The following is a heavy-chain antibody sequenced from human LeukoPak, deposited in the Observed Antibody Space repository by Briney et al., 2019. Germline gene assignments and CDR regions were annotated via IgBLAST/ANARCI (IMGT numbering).Heavy chain of an antibody. J-gene: IGHJ4*02. Sequence: GASVKVSCKASGYTFTNYGISWVRQAPGQGLEWMGWISAYNGNTNYAQKLQGRVTMTTDTSTSTAYMELRSLRSDDTAVYYCARDPQTYCSSTSCWYYFDYWGQGTLVTVSS. CDR3: ARDPQTYCSSTSCWYYFDY. V-gene: IGHV1-18*01. CDR2: ISAYNGNT. CDR1: GYTFTNYG. D-gene: IGHD2-2*01.